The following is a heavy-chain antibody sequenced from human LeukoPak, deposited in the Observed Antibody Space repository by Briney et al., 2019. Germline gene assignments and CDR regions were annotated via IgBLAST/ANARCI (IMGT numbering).Heavy chain of an antibody. V-gene: IGHV4-59*08. Sequence: PSETLSLTCTVSGDSINNYYWSWIRQSPGKGLEWIGCISDSGGSDYNPSLESRVTIPIDTSKNQVSLKLSSVTAADTALFYCARHRYSYAAYYFDYWGQGTLVTVSS. CDR2: ISDSGGS. D-gene: IGHD5-18*01. CDR1: GDSINNYY. J-gene: IGHJ4*02. CDR3: ARHRYSYAAYYFDY.